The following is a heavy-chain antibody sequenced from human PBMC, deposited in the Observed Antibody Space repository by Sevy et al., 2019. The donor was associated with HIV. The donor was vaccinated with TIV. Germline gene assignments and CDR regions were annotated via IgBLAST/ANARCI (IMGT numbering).Heavy chain of an antibody. V-gene: IGHV3-53*01. CDR2: MYSDGTT. CDR3: ARRLSSAWYFDF. CDR1: GFSVSRNH. D-gene: IGHD6-19*01. Sequence: GGSLRLSCAASGFSVSRNHINWVRQAPGKGQEWISVMYSDGTTQYADSVKGRFTISRDTSNNTVYLQVSSLRADDTAVYYCARRLSSAWYFDFWGQGTLVTVSS. J-gene: IGHJ4*02.